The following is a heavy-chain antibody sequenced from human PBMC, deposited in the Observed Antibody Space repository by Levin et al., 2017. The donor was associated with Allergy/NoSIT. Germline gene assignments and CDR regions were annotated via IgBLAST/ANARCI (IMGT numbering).Heavy chain of an antibody. CDR1: GFTFSSYS. V-gene: IGHV3-21*01. CDR2: ISSSSSYI. CDR3: ARDDDDWAGTDRSGEDDY. Sequence: GESLKISCAASGFTFSSYSMNWVRQAPGKGLEWVSSISSSSSYIYYADSVKGRFTISRDNAKNSLYLQMNSLRAEDTAVYYCARDDDDWAGTDRSGEDDYWGQGTLVTVSS. D-gene: IGHD6-19*01. J-gene: IGHJ4*02.